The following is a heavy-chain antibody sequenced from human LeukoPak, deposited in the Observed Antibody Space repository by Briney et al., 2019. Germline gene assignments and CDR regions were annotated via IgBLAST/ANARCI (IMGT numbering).Heavy chain of an antibody. CDR1: GYTFTSYS. D-gene: IGHD3-16*01. Sequence: ASVKVSCKASGYTFTSYSISWVRQAPGQGLEWMGWISAYNGNTNYAQKLQGRVTMTTDTSTSTAYMELRSLRSDDTAVYYCARDIWARGLPGYWGQGTLVTVSS. V-gene: IGHV1-18*01. CDR2: ISAYNGNT. CDR3: ARDIWARGLPGY. J-gene: IGHJ4*02.